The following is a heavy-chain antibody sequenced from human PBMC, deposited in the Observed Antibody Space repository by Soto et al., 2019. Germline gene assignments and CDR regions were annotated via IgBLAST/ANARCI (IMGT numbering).Heavy chain of an antibody. J-gene: IGHJ6*02. V-gene: IGHV3-23*01. CDR2: INSAGST. D-gene: IGHD6-6*01. CDR3: AKDLSSSPRDYSYYYGMDV. CDR1: GFTFSTYA. Sequence: HPGGSLRLSCAASGFTFSTYALTWVRQAAGKGLEWVSVINSAGSTNFADSVKGRFTVSRDNSKNTLYLQMNSLRAEDTAIYYCAKDLSSSPRDYSYYYGMDVWGQGTTVTVSS.